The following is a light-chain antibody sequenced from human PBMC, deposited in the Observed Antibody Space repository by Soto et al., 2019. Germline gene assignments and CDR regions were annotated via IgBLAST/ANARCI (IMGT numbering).Light chain of an antibody. J-gene: IGKJ3*01. CDR3: QKHNGAPFT. CDR2: GAS. V-gene: IGKV1-27*01. CDR1: QGISTY. Sequence: DFQMTQSPSSLSASVGDRVTITCRASQGISTYLAWYQKKPGKVPKLLIYGASTLQSGVTSRFSGSGSGTDFTLTISNLQPEDVATYYCQKHNGAPFTFGPGTKVDIK.